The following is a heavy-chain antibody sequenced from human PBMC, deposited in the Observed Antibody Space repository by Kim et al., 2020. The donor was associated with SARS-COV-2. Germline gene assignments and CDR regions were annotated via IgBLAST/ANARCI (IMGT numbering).Heavy chain of an antibody. V-gene: IGHV3-48*02. D-gene: IGHD3-9*01. CDR3: ARDILTGYYPLDY. Sequence: YAYTVKGHFTISRDNAKNSLYRQMNSLRDEDTAVYYCARDILTGYYPLDYWGQGTLVTVSS. J-gene: IGHJ4*02.